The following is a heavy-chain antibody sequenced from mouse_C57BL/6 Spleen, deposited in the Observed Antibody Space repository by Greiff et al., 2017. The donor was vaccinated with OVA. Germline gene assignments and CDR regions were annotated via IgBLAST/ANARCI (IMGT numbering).Heavy chain of an antibody. J-gene: IGHJ2*01. CDR3: ARRAITTVYDLDD. CDR2: INPNYGTT. CDR1: GYSFTDYY. D-gene: IGHD1-1*01. V-gene: IGHV1-39*01. Sequence: VQLQQSGPELVKPGASVTISCTASGYSFTDYYMNWVKQSPGKSLEWIGVINPNYGTTSYNQQFKGKATLTVDQSSITAYMKLNRRTSEDSEVYYCARRAITTVYDLDDWGKGTTLTVAS.